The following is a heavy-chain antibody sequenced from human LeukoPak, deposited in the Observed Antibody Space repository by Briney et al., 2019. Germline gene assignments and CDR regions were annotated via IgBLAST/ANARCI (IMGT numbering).Heavy chain of an antibody. V-gene: IGHV3-53*01. J-gene: IGHJ2*01. CDR1: GFIVNNKY. CDR3: ASYNQRLSNWFFDL. Sequence: GGSLRLSCAVSGFIVNNKYMTWVRQAPGKGLEWVSVIYEGGSSDYADAVKGRFSVSRDDSKNTVYLQMNSLRAEDTALYYCASYNQRLSNWFFDLWGRGTLVTVSS. D-gene: IGHD6-25*01. CDR2: IYEGGSS.